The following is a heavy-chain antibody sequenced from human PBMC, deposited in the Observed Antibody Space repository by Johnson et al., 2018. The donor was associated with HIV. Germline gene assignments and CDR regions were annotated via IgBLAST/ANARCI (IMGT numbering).Heavy chain of an antibody. Sequence: VQLVESGGGLVQPGRSLRLSCAASGFTFDDYAMHWVRQAPGKGLEWVSGISWNSGSIGYADSVKGRFTISRDNSKNTLYLQMNSLRAEDTAVYYCALLRGAAGDDAFDIWGRGTIVIVSS. CDR2: ISWNSGSI. D-gene: IGHD6-13*01. J-gene: IGHJ3*02. V-gene: IGHV3-9*01. CDR1: GFTFDDYA. CDR3: ALLRGAAGDDAFDI.